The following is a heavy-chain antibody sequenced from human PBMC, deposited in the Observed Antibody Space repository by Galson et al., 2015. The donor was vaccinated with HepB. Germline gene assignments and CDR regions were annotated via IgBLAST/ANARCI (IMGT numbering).Heavy chain of an antibody. Sequence: SLRLSCAASGFTFSSYGMHWVRQAPGKGLEWVAVISYDGSNKYYAGSVKGRFTISRDNSKNTLYLQMNSLRAEDTAVYYCAKEVWSGPTHATSEYYFDYWGQGTLVTVSS. D-gene: IGHD3-3*01. CDR3: AKEVWSGPTHATSEYYFDY. CDR1: GFTFSSYG. CDR2: ISYDGSNK. V-gene: IGHV3-30*18. J-gene: IGHJ4*02.